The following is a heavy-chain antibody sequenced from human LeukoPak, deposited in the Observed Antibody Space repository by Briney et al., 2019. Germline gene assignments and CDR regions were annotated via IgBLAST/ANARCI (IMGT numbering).Heavy chain of an antibody. J-gene: IGHJ6*03. CDR1: GGSISSGSYY. D-gene: IGHD3-10*01. CDR3: ARDQYYYGSGSYFKYYYYYMDV. V-gene: IGHV4-61*02. CDR2: IYTSGRT. Sequence: LSLTCTVSGGSISSGSYYWSWIRQPAGKGLEWIGRIYTSGRTNYNPSLKSRVTISVDTSKNQFSLKLSSVTAADTAVYYCARDQYYYGSGSYFKYYYYYMDVWGKGTTVTVSS.